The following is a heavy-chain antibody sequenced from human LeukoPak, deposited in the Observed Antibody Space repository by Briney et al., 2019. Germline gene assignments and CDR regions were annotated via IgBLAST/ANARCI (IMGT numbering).Heavy chain of an antibody. CDR3: AKGSRSSSSWLNFDY. CDR2: IWYDGSNK. J-gene: IGHJ4*02. V-gene: IGHV3-33*06. Sequence: PGGSLRLSCAASGFTFSTYGMHWVRQAPGKGLEWVAVIWYDGSNKYYADFVKGRFTISRDNSKNTLYVQMNSLRAEDTAVYYCAKGSRSSSSWLNFDYWGQGTLVTVSS. D-gene: IGHD6-13*01. CDR1: GFTFSTYG.